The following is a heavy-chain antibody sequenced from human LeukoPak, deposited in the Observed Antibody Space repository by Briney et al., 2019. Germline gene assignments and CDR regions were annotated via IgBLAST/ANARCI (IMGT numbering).Heavy chain of an antibody. J-gene: IGHJ6*03. CDR1: GFAFSHYW. Sequence: GGSLRLSCAASGFAFSHYWMSWVRQAPGKGLEWLANIRQDGSDNYYADSVKGRFTFSRDNARNSLYLQMNTLRADDTAVYYCARDYGEYCSGGSCYSVYYYYMDVWGKGTTVTVSS. V-gene: IGHV3-7*01. CDR3: ARDYGEYCSGGSCYSVYYYYMDV. CDR2: IRQDGSDN. D-gene: IGHD2-15*01.